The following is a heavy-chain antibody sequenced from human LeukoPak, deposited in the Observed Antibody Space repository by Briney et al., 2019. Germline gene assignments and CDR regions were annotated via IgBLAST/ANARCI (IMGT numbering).Heavy chain of an antibody. CDR1: GGSFSGYY. V-gene: IGHV4-34*01. CDR2: ISHSGST. CDR3: ARDYGIAVAGTYY. J-gene: IGHJ4*02. Sequence: SETLSLTCAVYGGSFSGYYWSWIRQPPGKGLEWIGEISHSGSTNYNPSLKSRVTISIDTSKNQFSLKLNSVTAADTAVYYCARDYGIAVAGTYYWGQGTLVTVSS. D-gene: IGHD6-19*01.